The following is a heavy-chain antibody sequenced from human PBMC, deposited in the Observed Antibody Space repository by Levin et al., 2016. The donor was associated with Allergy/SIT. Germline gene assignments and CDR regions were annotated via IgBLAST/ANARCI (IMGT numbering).Heavy chain of an antibody. D-gene: IGHD3-16*01. CDR2: IDPSDSYT. CDR3: ARHECYGCRWFDP. V-gene: IGHV5-10-1*01. J-gene: IGHJ5*02. Sequence: VRQMPGKGLEWMGRIDPSDSYTNYSPSFQGHVTISADKSISTAYLQWSSLKASDTAMYYCARHECYGCRWFDPWGQGTLVTVSS.